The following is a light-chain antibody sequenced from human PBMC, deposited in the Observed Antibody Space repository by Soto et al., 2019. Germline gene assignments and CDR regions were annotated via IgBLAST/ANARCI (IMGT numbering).Light chain of an antibody. Sequence: DIPLTQSLSSLSASVIEGVRMXRRASQSISGSLNWYQQKPGKAPKLLIYGASTLQSGVPSRFSGSGSGTDYTLTISSLQPEDFATYYCQRYNSYSEAFGQGTKVDIK. CDR2: GAS. J-gene: IGKJ1*01. CDR1: QSISGS. CDR3: QRYNSYSEA. V-gene: IGKV1-39*01.